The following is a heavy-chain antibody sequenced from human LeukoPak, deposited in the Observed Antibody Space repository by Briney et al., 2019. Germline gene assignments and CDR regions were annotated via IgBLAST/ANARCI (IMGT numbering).Heavy chain of an antibody. CDR2: INHSGST. Sequence: SETLSLTCAVYGGSFSGYYWSWIRQPPGKGLEWIGEINHSGSTNYNPSLKSRVTISVDTSKNQFSLKLSSVTAADTAVYYCARSSTRPPDYWGQGTLVTVSS. V-gene: IGHV4-34*01. CDR3: ARSSTRPPDY. J-gene: IGHJ4*02. D-gene: IGHD3-3*02. CDR1: GGSFSGYY.